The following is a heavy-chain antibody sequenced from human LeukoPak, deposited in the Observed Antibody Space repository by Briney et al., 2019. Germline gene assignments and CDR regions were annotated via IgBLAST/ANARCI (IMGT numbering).Heavy chain of an antibody. V-gene: IGHV4-30-4*01. D-gene: IGHD2-15*01. J-gene: IGHJ4*02. CDR2: IYYSGST. CDR1: GGSISSGDYY. CDR3: VRDCSGGSCYSD. Sequence: PSQTLSLTCTVSGGSISSGDYYWSWIRQPPGKGLEWIGYIYYSGSTYYNPSLKSRVTISVDTSKNQFSLKLSSVTAADTAVYYCVRDCSGGSCYSDWGQGTLVTVSS.